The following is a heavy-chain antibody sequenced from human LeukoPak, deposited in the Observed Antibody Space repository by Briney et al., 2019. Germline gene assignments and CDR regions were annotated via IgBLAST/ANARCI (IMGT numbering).Heavy chain of an antibody. CDR2: INSDGSST. CDR1: GFTFGNYW. D-gene: IGHD3-22*01. CDR3: ARRESGGYLNY. V-gene: IGHV3-74*01. J-gene: IGHJ4*02. Sequence: GGSLRLSCAASGFTFGNYWMHWVRQAPGKGLVWVSRINSDGSSTSYAESVKGRFTISRDNAKNTLYLQMNSLRAEDTAVYFCARRESGGYLNYWGQGTLVTVSS.